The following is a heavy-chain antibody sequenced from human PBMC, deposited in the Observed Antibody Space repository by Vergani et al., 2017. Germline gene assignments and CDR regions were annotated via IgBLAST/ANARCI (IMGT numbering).Heavy chain of an antibody. J-gene: IGHJ6*02. CDR3: ARQVAVAGKWWGPYYYYGMDV. D-gene: IGHD6-19*01. CDR2: IDPSDSYT. V-gene: IGHV5-10-1*01. Sequence: EVQLVQSGAEVKKPGESLRISCKGSGYSFTSYWISWVCQMPGKGLEWMGRIDPSDSYTNYSPSFQGHVTISADKSISTAYLQWSSLKASDTAMYYCARQVAVAGKWWGPYYYYGMDVWGQGTTVTVSS. CDR1: GYSFTSYW.